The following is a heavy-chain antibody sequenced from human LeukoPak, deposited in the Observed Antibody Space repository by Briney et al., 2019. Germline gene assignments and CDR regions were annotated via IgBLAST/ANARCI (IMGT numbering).Heavy chain of an antibody. V-gene: IGHV3-23*03. CDR3: AKEGWIYYYYYMDV. D-gene: IGHD5-12*01. J-gene: IGHJ6*03. Sequence: PGGSLRLSCAASGFTFSSYAMTWVRQAPGKGLEWVSLIYSGGSTNYADSVKGRFTISRDNSKNTLYLQMNSLRVEDTAVYYCAKEGWIYYYYYMDVWGKGTTVTISS. CDR1: GFTFSSYA. CDR2: IYSGGST.